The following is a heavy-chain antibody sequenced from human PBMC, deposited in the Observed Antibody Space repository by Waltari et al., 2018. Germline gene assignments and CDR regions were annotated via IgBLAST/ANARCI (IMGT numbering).Heavy chain of an antibody. Sequence: QVQLVQSGAEVKKPGASVKVSCKASGYTFTSYYMHWVRQAPGQGLEWMGIINPSGGSTSYAQKFQGRVTMTRDTSTSTVYMELSSLRSEDTAVYYCARVGHFYGSGSYGWFDPWGQGTLVTVSS. J-gene: IGHJ5*02. CDR3: ARVGHFYGSGSYGWFDP. CDR2: INPSGGST. D-gene: IGHD3-10*01. V-gene: IGHV1-46*01. CDR1: GYTFTSYY.